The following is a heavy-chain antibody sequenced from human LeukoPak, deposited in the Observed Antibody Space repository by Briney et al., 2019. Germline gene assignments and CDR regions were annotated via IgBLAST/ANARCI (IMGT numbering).Heavy chain of an antibody. J-gene: IGHJ4*02. Sequence: PGGSLRLSCAASAFTFSAYGMHWVRQTPGKGLEWVAFIRFDGVNKYYADSVKGRFTISRDNSKNTLYLQMNSLRAEDTAVYYCAREGDIVALQGPDYWGQGTLVTVSS. CDR3: AREGDIVALQGPDY. CDR2: IRFDGVNK. V-gene: IGHV3-30*02. CDR1: AFTFSAYG. D-gene: IGHD5-12*01.